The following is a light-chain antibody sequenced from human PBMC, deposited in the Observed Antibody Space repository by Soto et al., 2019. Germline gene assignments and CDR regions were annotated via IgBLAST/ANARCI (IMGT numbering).Light chain of an antibody. CDR2: GNT. CDR1: SSNIGAGYD. V-gene: IGLV1-40*01. Sequence: QAVVTQPPSVSGAPGQRVTISCTGSSSNIGAGYDVHWYQQVPGTAPKLLIYGNTNRPSGVPDRFSGSKSGTSASLALTGLQAEDEADYCCQTYDSILSGWRVVVEGTKPTVL. CDR3: QTYDSILSGWRV. J-gene: IGLJ3*02.